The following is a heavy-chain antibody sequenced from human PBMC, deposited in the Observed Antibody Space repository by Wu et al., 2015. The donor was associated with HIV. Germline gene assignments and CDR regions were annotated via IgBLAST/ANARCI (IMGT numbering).Heavy chain of an antibody. CDR2: IIPVFAMT. V-gene: IGHV1-69*13. CDR1: GYTMRNFA. Sequence: QVQLVQSGREVKKPGASVRVSCKASGYTMRNFAISWVRQAPGQGLEWMGRIIPVFAMTNYAQRFQGRVTLTADESTNTAYMELSRLKSDDTAVYYCARSLGVVGNTPPDYWGQGTLVTVFS. J-gene: IGHJ4*02. CDR3: ARSLGVVGNTPPDY. D-gene: IGHD1-26*01.